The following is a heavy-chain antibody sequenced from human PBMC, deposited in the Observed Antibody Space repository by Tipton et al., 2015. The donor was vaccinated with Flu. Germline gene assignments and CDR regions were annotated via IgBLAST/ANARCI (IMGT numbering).Heavy chain of an antibody. CDR1: GYSISSGYY. V-gene: IGHV4-38-2*01. J-gene: IGHJ4*02. CDR3: SRSTYYYGSGSSDY. Sequence: TLSLTCAVSGYSISSGYYWGWIRQPPGKGLEWIGSIYHSGITYYEPSLKSRVTISLDTFQSQFSLKLISVTAADTAVYYCSRSTYYYGSGSSDYWGQGTLVAVSS. D-gene: IGHD3-10*01. CDR2: IYHSGIT.